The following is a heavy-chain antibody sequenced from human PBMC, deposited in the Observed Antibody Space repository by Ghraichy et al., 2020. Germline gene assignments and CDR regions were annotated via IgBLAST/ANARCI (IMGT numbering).Heavy chain of an antibody. J-gene: IGHJ6*02. Sequence: GGSLRLSCAASTFRFSDYGMHWVRQAPGKGLEWVAVIWYDGSNKNYIDSVKGRFTISRDNSKNTLYLQMNSLRGEDTAVYYCASSIDFGGGGMDVWGQGTTVTVSS. CDR2: IWYDGSNK. V-gene: IGHV3-33*01. D-gene: IGHD3-3*01. CDR3: ASSIDFGGGGMDV. CDR1: TFRFSDYG.